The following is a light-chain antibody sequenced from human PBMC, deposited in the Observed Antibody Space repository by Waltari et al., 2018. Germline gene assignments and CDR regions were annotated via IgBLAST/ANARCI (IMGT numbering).Light chain of an antibody. CDR2: DTS. J-gene: IGKJ1*01. CDR3: QQRSNWPRT. Sequence: EVVLTQSPATLSLSPVERATLSCRASQSVSSQLAWFQQKPGQAPRLLIYDTSNRATGIPARFSGSGSGADYTLTISSLEPEDFAVYYCQQRSNWPRTFGQGTKVEIK. CDR1: QSVSSQ. V-gene: IGKV3-11*01.